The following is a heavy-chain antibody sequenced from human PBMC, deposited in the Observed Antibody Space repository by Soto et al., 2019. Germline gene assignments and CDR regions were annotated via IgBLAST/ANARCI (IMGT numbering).Heavy chain of an antibody. Sequence: GVSLKISCKGSVYSFTNYWIGWVRQMPGKGLEWMGFIYPSDSDTRYSPSFKGQVTISADKSISTAYLQWSSLKASDTAMYYCARPIGALSTTDFTYWGQGTLVTVSS. CDR1: VYSFTNYW. CDR3: ARPIGALSTTDFTY. D-gene: IGHD3-22*01. J-gene: IGHJ4*02. CDR2: IYPSDSDT. V-gene: IGHV5-51*01.